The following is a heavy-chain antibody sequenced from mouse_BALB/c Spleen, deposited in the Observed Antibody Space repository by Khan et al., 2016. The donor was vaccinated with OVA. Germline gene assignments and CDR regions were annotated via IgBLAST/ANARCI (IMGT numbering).Heavy chain of an antibody. D-gene: IGHD1-1*01. CDR3: ARDYGSSYWFAY. CDR2: INPYNDGT. V-gene: IGHV1S136*01. CDR1: GYTFTNYI. Sequence: VQLKESGPELVKPGASLKMSCKASGYTFTNYIMHWVKKKPGQGLEWIGYINPYNDGTKYNEKFKGRATLTSGKSSSTAYMELSSLTSEDSAVYYCARDYGSSYWFAYWGQGTLVTVSA. J-gene: IGHJ3*01.